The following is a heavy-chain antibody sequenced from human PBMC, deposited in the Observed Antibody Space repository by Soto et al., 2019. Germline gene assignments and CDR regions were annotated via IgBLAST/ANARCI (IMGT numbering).Heavy chain of an antibody. V-gene: IGHV4-39*01. CDR2: IYYSGST. CDR3: ARLPSYCGGDCYSYWYFDL. Sequence: QLQLQESGPGLVKPSETLSLTCTVSGGSISSSSYYWGWIRQPPGKGLEWIGSIYYSGSTYYNPSLKSRVTISVDTSKNQFSLKLSSVTAADTAVYYCARLPSYCGGDCYSYWYFDLWGRGTLVTVSS. D-gene: IGHD2-21*02. CDR1: GGSISSSSYY. J-gene: IGHJ2*01.